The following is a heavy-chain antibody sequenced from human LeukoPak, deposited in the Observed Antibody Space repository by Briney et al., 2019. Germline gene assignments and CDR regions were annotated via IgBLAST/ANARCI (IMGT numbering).Heavy chain of an antibody. CDR3: ARARAMAADYYYYGMDV. CDR1: GYTFTSYG. Sequence: ASVKVSCKASGYTFTSYGISWVRQAAGQGLEWMGWISAYNGNTNYAQKLQGRVTMTTDTSTSTAYMELRSLRSDDTAVYYCARARAMAADYYYYGMDVWGQGTTVTVCS. CDR2: ISAYNGNT. V-gene: IGHV1-18*01. D-gene: IGHD5-18*01. J-gene: IGHJ6*02.